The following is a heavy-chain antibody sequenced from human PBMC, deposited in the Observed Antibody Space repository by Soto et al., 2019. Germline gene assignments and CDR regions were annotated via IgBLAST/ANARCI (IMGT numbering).Heavy chain of an antibody. D-gene: IGHD6-13*01. V-gene: IGHV3-64D*08. CDR1: GFTFSSYA. CDR2: ISSNGGST. CDR3: VKGEYSSSWYFDHYYYYGMDV. J-gene: IGHJ6*02. Sequence: GGSLRLSCSASGFTFSSYAMHWVRQAPGKGLEYVSAISSNGGSTYYADSVKGRFTISRDNSKNILYLQMSSLRAEDTAVYYFVKGEYSSSWYFDHYYYYGMDVWGQGT.